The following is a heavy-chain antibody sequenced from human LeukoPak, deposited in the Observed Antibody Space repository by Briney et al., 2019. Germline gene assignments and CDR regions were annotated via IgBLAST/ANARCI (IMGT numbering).Heavy chain of an antibody. CDR1: GFTFSSYA. CDR2: ISGSGGST. D-gene: IGHD2-21*02. Sequence: GGSLRLSCAASGFTFSSYAMSWVRQAPGKGPEWVSAISGSGGSTYYADSVKGRFTISRDNSKNTLYLQMNSLRAEDTAVYYCAKVPRAYCGGDCITWGQGTLVTVSS. V-gene: IGHV3-23*01. CDR3: AKVPRAYCGGDCIT. J-gene: IGHJ5*02.